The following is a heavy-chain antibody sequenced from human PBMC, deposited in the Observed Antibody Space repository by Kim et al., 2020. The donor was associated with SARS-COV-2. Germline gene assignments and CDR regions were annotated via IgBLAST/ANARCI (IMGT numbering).Heavy chain of an antibody. J-gene: IGHJ4*02. CDR3: ASFEHYYDSSGILLSRFDY. CDR2: IYYSGST. V-gene: IGHV4-39*01. Sequence: SETLSLTCTVSGGSISSSSYYWGCIRQPPGKGLEWIGSIYYSGSTYYNPSLKSRVTISVDTSKNQFSLKLSSVTAADTAVYYCASFEHYYDSSGILLSRFDYWGQGTLVTVSS. CDR1: GGSISSSSYY. D-gene: IGHD3-22*01.